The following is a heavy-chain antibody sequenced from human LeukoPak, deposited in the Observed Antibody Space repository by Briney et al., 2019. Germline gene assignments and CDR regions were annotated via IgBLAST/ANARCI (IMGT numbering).Heavy chain of an antibody. Sequence: GGSLRLSCAASGFTFSSYWMSWVRQAPGKGLEWVANIKQDGSEKYYVDSVKGRFTISRDNAKSTLYLQMNSLRAEDTAVYYCARVFPPLAAAGYYYYYYYMDVWGKGTTVTISS. CDR1: GFTFSSYW. CDR2: IKQDGSEK. J-gene: IGHJ6*03. D-gene: IGHD6-13*01. V-gene: IGHV3-7*01. CDR3: ARVFPPLAAAGYYYYYYYMDV.